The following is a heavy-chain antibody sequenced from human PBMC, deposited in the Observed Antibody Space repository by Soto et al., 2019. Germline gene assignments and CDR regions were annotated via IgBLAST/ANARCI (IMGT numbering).Heavy chain of an antibody. J-gene: IGHJ4*02. D-gene: IGHD6-19*01. V-gene: IGHV1-58*01. CDR2: IVVGSGNT. Sequence: SVKVSCKASGFTFTSSAVQWVRQARGQRLEWIGWIVVGSGNTNYAQKFQGRVTMTEDTSTDTAYMELSSLRSEDTAVYYCATGPYSSGWYRGYWGQGTLVTVSS. CDR1: GFTFTSSA. CDR3: ATGPYSSGWYRGY.